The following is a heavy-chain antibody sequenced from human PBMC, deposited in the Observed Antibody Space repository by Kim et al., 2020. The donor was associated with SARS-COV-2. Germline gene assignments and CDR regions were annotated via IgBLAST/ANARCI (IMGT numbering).Heavy chain of an antibody. J-gene: IGHJ6*02. Sequence: GGSLRLSCAASGFTFSNAWMSWVRQAPGKGLEWVGRIKSKTDGGTTDYAAPVKGRFTISIDDSKNTLYLQMNSLKTEDTAVYYCTTGHTAMVSYYYYGMDVWGQGTTVTVSS. CDR1: GFTFSNAW. CDR2: IKSKTDGGTT. V-gene: IGHV3-15*01. CDR3: TTGHTAMVSYYYYGMDV. D-gene: IGHD5-18*01.